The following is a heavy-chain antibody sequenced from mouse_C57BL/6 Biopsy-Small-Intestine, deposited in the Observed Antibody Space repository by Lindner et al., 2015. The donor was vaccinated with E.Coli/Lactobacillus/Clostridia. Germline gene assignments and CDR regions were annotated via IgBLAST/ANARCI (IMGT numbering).Heavy chain of an antibody. D-gene: IGHD3-1*01. CDR1: GFTFNTYA. CDR3: VRWAHWYFDV. V-gene: IGHV10-3*01. Sequence: VQLQEVWGGLVKPGGSLKLSCAASGFTFNTYAMHWVRQAPGKGLEWVARIRSKSSNYATYYADSVKDRFTISRDDSQSMLYLQMNNLKTEDTAMYYCVRWAHWYFDVWGTGTTVTVSS. CDR2: IRSKSSNYAT. J-gene: IGHJ1*03.